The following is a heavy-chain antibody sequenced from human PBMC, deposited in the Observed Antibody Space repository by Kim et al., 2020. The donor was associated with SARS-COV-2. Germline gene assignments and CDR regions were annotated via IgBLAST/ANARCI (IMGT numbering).Heavy chain of an antibody. CDR2: ISPGGSET. CDR1: GSGFSFSMSF. V-gene: IGHV3-74*03. J-gene: IGHJ4*02. CDR3: THDFDLSSGH. D-gene: IGHD3-9*01. Sequence: GGSLRLSCAASGSGFSFSMSFIHWVRQAPGKGLVWVSRISPGGSETSYADSVEGRFTISRDNAKSTVYLQMSSLRAEDTAVYYCTHDFDLSSGHWGQGTLLTVSS.